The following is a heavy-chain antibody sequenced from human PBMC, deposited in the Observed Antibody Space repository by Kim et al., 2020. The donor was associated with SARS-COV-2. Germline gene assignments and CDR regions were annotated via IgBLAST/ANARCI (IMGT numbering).Heavy chain of an antibody. D-gene: IGHD6-13*01. V-gene: IGHV3-11*05. Sequence: GGSLRPSCEASGINFSDYYMSWIRQAPGKGLEWVSYISSSGSYTKYADSLKGRFTISRDNAENSLYLEMNSLSADDTAVYYCARVPVGASSWYYFDSWGQGTLVTVSS. CDR2: ISSSGSYT. J-gene: IGHJ4*02. CDR1: GINFSDYY. CDR3: ARVPVGASSWYYFDS.